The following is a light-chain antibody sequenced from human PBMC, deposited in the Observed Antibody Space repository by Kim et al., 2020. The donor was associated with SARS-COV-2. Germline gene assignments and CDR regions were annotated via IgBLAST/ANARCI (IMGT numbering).Light chain of an antibody. Sequence: SYELTQPPSVSVSPGQTASITCSGYKLGDKYVSWYQQKPGQSPVVVIYQDNQRPSGIPERFSGSNSGNTATLTISGTQATDEADYYCQAWDSGTAVVFGGGTQLTVL. V-gene: IGLV3-1*01. J-gene: IGLJ2*01. CDR3: QAWDSGTAVV. CDR1: KLGDKY. CDR2: QDN.